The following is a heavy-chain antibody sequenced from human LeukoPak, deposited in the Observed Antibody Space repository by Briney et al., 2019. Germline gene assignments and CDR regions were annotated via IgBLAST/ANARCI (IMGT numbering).Heavy chain of an antibody. V-gene: IGHV3-21*01. CDR2: ISSSSSYK. CDR1: GFTFSSYE. J-gene: IGHJ3*02. CDR3: ARQDDAFDI. Sequence: GGSLRLSCAASGFTFSSYEMNWVRQAPGKGLEWVSSISSSSSYKYYGDSVRGRFSISRDNTNNSLFLQMDSLTAEDTAIYYCARQDDAFDIWGQGTMVTVSS.